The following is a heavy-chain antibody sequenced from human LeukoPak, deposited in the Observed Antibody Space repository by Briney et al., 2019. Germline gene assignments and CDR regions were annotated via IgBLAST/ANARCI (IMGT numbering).Heavy chain of an antibody. Sequence: SETLSLTCTVSVSSISSYYWSWIRQPPGKGLEWIGYIYYSGSTNYNPSLKSRVTISVDTSKNQFSLKLSSVTAADTAVYYCARDSYYDFWSGYSPYWYFDLWGRGTLVTVSS. CDR1: VSSISSYY. V-gene: IGHV4-59*01. CDR3: ARDSYYDFWSGYSPYWYFDL. CDR2: IYYSGST. J-gene: IGHJ2*01. D-gene: IGHD3-3*01.